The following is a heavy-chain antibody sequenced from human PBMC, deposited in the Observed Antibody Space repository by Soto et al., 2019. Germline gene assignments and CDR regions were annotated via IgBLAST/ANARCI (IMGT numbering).Heavy chain of an antibody. V-gene: IGHV1-69*08. CDR1: GGTFSSYT. CDR3: ARDGIYCSSTSCLPYGMDV. CDR2: IIPILGIA. J-gene: IGHJ6*02. Sequence: QVQLVQSGAEVKKPGSSVKVSCKASGGTFSSYTISWVRQAPGQGLEWMGRIIPILGIANYAQKFQGRVTITADKATGTAYMELSSLRSEDTAVYYCARDGIYCSSTSCLPYGMDVWGQGTTVTVSS. D-gene: IGHD2-2*01.